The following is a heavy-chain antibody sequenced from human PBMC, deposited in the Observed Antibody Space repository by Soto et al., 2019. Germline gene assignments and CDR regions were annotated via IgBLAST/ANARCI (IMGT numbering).Heavy chain of an antibody. J-gene: IGHJ5*02. Sequence: QVQLQESGPGLVKPSETLSLTCTVSGGSISSYYWSWIRQPAGKGLEWIGRIYTSGSTNYNPSLTSRVTMSVDTSKTQFSLKLSSVTAADTAVYYCARDQASYYDILTGYYSLNWFDPWGQGTLVTVSS. CDR1: GGSISSYY. CDR2: IYTSGST. V-gene: IGHV4-4*07. CDR3: ARDQASYYDILTGYYSLNWFDP. D-gene: IGHD3-9*01.